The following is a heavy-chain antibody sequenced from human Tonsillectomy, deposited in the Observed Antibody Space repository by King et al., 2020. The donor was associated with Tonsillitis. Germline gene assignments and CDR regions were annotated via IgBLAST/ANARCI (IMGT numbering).Heavy chain of an antibody. Sequence: VQLVESGGGLVKPGGSLRLSCAASGFTFSNAWMSWVRQAPGKGLEWVGRIKSKTDGGTTDYAAPVKGRFTISRDDSKNTLYLQMNSLKTEDTAVYYCTTSGGYYLQPLDYWGQGTLVTVSS. CDR1: GFTFSNAW. D-gene: IGHD3-3*01. CDR3: TTSGGYYLQPLDY. V-gene: IGHV3-15*01. CDR2: IKSKTDGGTT. J-gene: IGHJ4*02.